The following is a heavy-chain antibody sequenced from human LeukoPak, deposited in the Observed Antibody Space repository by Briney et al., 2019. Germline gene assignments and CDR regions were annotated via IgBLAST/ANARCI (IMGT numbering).Heavy chain of an antibody. J-gene: IGHJ5*02. Sequence: PSETLSLTCTVSGYSISSGYYWGWIRQPPGKGLEWIGSIFHIGGTYYNPSLKGRVTISVDTSKNQFSLKLSSVTAADTAVYYCARWFSGSHNWFDPWGRGTLVTVSS. D-gene: IGHD3-22*01. CDR3: ARWFSGSHNWFDP. V-gene: IGHV4-38-2*02. CDR1: GYSISSGYY. CDR2: IFHIGGT.